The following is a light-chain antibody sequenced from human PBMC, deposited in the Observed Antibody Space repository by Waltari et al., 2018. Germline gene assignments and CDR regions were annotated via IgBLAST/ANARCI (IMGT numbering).Light chain of an antibody. J-gene: IGLJ2*01. CDR3: LSPDSSGTYVV. Sequence: SYELTQPPSVSVSPGQTASITCSGHALSTKYAYWYHQKSGQAPVLVIFEDNKRPSGIPERISGSSSGTMATLTLSGAQLEDEGDYYCLSPDSSGTYVVFGGGTKLTVL. CDR1: ALSTKY. V-gene: IGLV3-10*01. CDR2: EDN.